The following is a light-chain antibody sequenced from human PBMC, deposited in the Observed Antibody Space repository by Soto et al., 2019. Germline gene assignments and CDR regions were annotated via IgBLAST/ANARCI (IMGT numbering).Light chain of an antibody. CDR2: KAS. Sequence: DIQMTQSPSTLSASVGDRVTITCRASQSISSWLAWYQQKPGKAPKLLIYKASTLKSGFPSRFSGSGSGTEFTLAISSLQPDDFATYYCQQYYRSSITFGQGTRLEIK. V-gene: IGKV1-5*03. J-gene: IGKJ5*01. CDR3: QQYYRSSIT. CDR1: QSISSW.